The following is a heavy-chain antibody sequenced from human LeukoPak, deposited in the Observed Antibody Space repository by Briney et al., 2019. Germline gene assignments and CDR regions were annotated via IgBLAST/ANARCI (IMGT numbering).Heavy chain of an antibody. J-gene: IGHJ5*02. CDR3: ARLGYYYDSSGYPNWFDP. Sequence: PSETLSLTCTVSGGSISSYYWSWIRQPPGKGLEWIGYIYYSGGTNYNPSLKSRVTISVDTSKNQFSLKLSSVTAADTAVYYCARLGYYYDSSGYPNWFDPWGQGTLVTVSS. CDR1: GGSISSYY. CDR2: IYYSGGT. D-gene: IGHD3-22*01. V-gene: IGHV4-59*08.